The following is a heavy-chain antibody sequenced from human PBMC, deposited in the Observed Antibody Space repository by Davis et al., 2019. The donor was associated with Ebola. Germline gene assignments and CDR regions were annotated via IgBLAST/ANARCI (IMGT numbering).Heavy chain of an antibody. J-gene: IGHJ4*02. CDR3: ARASDIGVVY. Sequence: MPSETLSLTCAVSGGSISSGIYSWNWIRQPPGKGLEWIGYIFYSGSSYSNPSLRSRVSMSVDPSKNQFSLKLSSVTAADTAVYYCARASDIGVVYWGQGTLVTVSS. CDR1: GGSISSGIYS. CDR2: IFYSGSS. D-gene: IGHD2-2*01. V-gene: IGHV4-30-4*07.